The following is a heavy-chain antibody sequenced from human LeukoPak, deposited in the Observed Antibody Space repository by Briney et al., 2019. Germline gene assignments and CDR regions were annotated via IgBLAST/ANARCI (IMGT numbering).Heavy chain of an antibody. V-gene: IGHV3-7*04. CDR1: GFTFSSYA. D-gene: IGHD5-24*01. J-gene: IGHJ4*02. Sequence: PGGSLRLSCAASGFTFSSYAMHWVRQAPGKGLEWVANIKKDGSKKSYVDSVKGRFTISRDNAKNSLYLQMNSLRAEDTAIYYCTRVGYIDEGIDYWGQGTLVTVSS. CDR2: IKKDGSKK. CDR3: TRVGYIDEGIDY.